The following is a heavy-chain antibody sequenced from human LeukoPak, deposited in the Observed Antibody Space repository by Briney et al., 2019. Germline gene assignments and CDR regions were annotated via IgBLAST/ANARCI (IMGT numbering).Heavy chain of an antibody. CDR1: GYSFTSYW. V-gene: IGHV5-51*01. J-gene: IGHJ3*02. D-gene: IGHD2-21*02. CDR3: ARRSLTNCGGDCSSAFDI. CDR2: IYPGDSDT. Sequence: PGESLKISCKGSGYSFTSYWIGWVLHMSGKGLEWMGIIYPGDSDTRYSPSFQGQVTISADKSISTAYLQWSSLKASDTAMYYCARRSLTNCGGDCSSAFDIWGQGTMVTVSS.